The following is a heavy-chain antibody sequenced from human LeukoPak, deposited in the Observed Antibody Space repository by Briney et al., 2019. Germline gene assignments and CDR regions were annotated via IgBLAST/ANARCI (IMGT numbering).Heavy chain of an antibody. J-gene: IGHJ4*02. Sequence: GGSLRLSCAASGFTFDDYAMHWVRQAPGKGLEWVSLISWDGGSTYYADSVKGRFTISRDNSKNSLYLQMNSLRAEDTALYYCAKDTNYYDSSGYLDYWGQGTLVTVSS. CDR1: GFTFDDYA. CDR3: AKDTNYYDSSGYLDY. D-gene: IGHD3-22*01. CDR2: ISWDGGST. V-gene: IGHV3-43D*03.